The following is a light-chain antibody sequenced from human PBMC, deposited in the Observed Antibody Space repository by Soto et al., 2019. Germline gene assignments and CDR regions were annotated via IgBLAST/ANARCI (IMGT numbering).Light chain of an antibody. CDR3: HQYYSSSWT. CDR2: GAS. CDR1: QRVSSSS. V-gene: IGKV3-20*01. J-gene: IGKJ1*01. Sequence: EIVLTQSPGTLSLSPGERATLSCRASQRVSSSSVAWYQKKPVRAPRLLICGASSRATCIPERFSGSETGTEFNLTIGRLQTEDLAVDYCHQYYSSSWTFGQGTKVDIK.